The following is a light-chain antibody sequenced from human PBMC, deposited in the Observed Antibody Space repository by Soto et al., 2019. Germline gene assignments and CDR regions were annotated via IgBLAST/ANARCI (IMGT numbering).Light chain of an antibody. J-gene: IGKJ1*01. Sequence: ETVMTQSPATLSVSPGERATLSCSASQNVTTDLAWYQQKPGQAPRLLIYGASTRATGIPARFSGSGSGTEFTLTISSLQSEDFAVYYCQQYNNWPPWTFGQGTKVDIK. CDR3: QQYNNWPPWT. V-gene: IGKV3-15*01. CDR1: QNVTTD. CDR2: GAS.